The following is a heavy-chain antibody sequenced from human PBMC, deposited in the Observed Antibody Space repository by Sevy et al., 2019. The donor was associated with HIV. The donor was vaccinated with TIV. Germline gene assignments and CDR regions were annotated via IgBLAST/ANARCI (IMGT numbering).Heavy chain of an antibody. Sequence: SETLSLTCDVSGGSVSNGDYYWSWIRQPPGKGLEWFGYIYSSGSGYYNPFLKGRVTISVDTSKNQFSLKLKSVTAADTAIYYCASKRGYTHGPFESWGQGTLVTVSS. CDR1: GGSVSNGDYY. V-gene: IGHV4-30-4*01. J-gene: IGHJ4*02. D-gene: IGHD5-12*01. CDR2: IYSSGSG. CDR3: ASKRGYTHGPFES.